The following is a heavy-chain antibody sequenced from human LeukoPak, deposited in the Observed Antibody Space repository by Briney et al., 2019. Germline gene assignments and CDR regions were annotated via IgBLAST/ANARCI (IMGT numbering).Heavy chain of an antibody. D-gene: IGHD3-10*01. CDR3: ASERWIGESRHFLDS. J-gene: IGHJ4*02. CDR2: ISFDGINT. V-gene: IGHV3-33*05. Sequence: GRSLRLSCAASGFSFRSHGMHWVRQAPGKGLEWVSLISFDGINTDYTESVKGRFTISRDNSRNTLLLQMNSLRGEDTAVYYCASERWIGESRHFLDSWGQGTQVIVSS. CDR1: GFSFRSHG.